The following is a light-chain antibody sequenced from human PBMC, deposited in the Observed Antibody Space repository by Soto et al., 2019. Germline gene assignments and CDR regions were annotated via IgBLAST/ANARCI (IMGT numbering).Light chain of an antibody. CDR1: PSVSGSN. CDR3: QQYNNWPWT. J-gene: IGKJ1*01. V-gene: IGKV3-15*01. CDR2: GAS. Sequence: EIVLTQSPGTLSLSPGERATLSCRASPSVSGSNLAWYQQKPGQAPRLLIYGASTRATGIPARFSGSGSGTEFTLTISSLQSEDFAVYYCQQYNNWPWTFGQGTKVEIK.